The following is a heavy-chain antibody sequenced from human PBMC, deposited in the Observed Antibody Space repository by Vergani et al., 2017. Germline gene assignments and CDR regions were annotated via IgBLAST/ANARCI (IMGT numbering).Heavy chain of an antibody. J-gene: IGHJ6*03. D-gene: IGHD2-8*01. CDR1: GGTFSSYA. CDR2: IIPIFGTA. CDR3: ARGDCTNGVCYTGYYYYYMDV. V-gene: IGHV1-69*01. Sequence: QVQLVQSGAEVKKPGSSVKVSCKASGGTFSSYAISWVRQAPGQGLEWMGGIIPIFGTANYAQKFQGRVTITADESTSTAYMELSSLRSEDTAVYYCARGDCTNGVCYTGYYYYYMDVWGKGTTVTVSS.